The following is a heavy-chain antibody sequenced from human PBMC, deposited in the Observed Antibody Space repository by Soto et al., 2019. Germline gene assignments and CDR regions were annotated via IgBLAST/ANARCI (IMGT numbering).Heavy chain of an antibody. V-gene: IGHV3-9*01. D-gene: IGHD4-17*01. Sequence: EVLLVESGGGLVQPGRSLRLSCAASGFTFDDYAMHWVRLAPGKGLEWVSGISWNGGYIAYADSVKGRFTIPRDNARNSLYLQMNSLRVEDTALYYCAKELTTVTTFYYFDFWGQGTLVTVSS. J-gene: IGHJ4*02. CDR1: GFTFDDYA. CDR2: ISWNGGYI. CDR3: AKELTTVTTFYYFDF.